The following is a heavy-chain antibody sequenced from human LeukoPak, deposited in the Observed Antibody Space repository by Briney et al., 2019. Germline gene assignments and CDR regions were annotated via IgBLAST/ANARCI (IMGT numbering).Heavy chain of an antibody. V-gene: IGHV3-21*01. CDR3: AREPAAYGY. Sequence: PGGSLRLSCAASGFTFSSYSMNWVRQAPGKGLEWVSSISSSSSYIYYADPVKGRFTISRNNAKNSLYLQMNSLRAEDTAVYYCAREPAAYGYWGQGTLVTVSS. D-gene: IGHD6-13*01. CDR1: GFTFSSYS. CDR2: ISSSSSYI. J-gene: IGHJ4*02.